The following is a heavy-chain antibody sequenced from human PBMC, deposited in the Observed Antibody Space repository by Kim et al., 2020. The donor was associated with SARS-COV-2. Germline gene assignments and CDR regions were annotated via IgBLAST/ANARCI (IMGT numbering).Heavy chain of an antibody. CDR1: GGTFSSYA. J-gene: IGHJ6*02. D-gene: IGHD5-12*01. CDR3: ARVGGGQWLRLPPASAGYYYGMGV. Sequence: SVKVSCKASGGTFSSYAISWVRQAPGQGLEWMGGIIPIFGTANYAQKFQGRVTITADESTSTAYMELSSLRSEDTAVYYCARVGGGQWLRLPPASAGYYYGMGVWGQGTTVTVSS. V-gene: IGHV1-69*13. CDR2: IIPIFGTA.